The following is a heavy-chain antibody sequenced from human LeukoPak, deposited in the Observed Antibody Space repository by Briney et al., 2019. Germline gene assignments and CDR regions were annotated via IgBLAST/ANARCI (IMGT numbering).Heavy chain of an antibody. CDR2: ISGSGGST. CDR3: ASSEYAFQY. CDR1: GFTFSSYG. V-gene: IGHV3-23*01. D-gene: IGHD6-6*01. J-gene: IGHJ4*02. Sequence: GGSLRLSCAASGFTFSSYGMSWVRQAPGKGLEWVSAISGSGGSTYYADSVKGRFTTSRDNSKNTVYLQMNSLRVEDTAFYYCASSEYAFQYWGQGALVTVSS.